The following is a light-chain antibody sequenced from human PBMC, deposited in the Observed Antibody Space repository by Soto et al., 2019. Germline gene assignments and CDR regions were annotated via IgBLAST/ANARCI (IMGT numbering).Light chain of an antibody. Sequence: EIVLTQSPGTLSLSPGERATLSCRASQSVSSSYLAWYQQKPGQAPRLLIYDASNRATGIPVRFSGSGSGTDFTLTISSLEPEDFAVYYCQQRSNWPPSWTFGQGTKVDIK. CDR2: DAS. CDR3: QQRSNWPPSWT. CDR1: QSVSSSY. J-gene: IGKJ1*01. V-gene: IGKV3D-20*02.